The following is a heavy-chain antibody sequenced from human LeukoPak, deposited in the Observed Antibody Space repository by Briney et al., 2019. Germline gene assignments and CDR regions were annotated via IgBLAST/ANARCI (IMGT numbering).Heavy chain of an antibody. CDR3: ARDYLVLTIFGGIDY. J-gene: IGHJ4*02. V-gene: IGHV1-18*01. D-gene: IGHD3-3*01. CDR1: GYTFTSYG. Sequence: ASVKVSCKASGYTFTSYGISWVRQAPGQGLEWMGWISAYNGNTNYAQKLQGRVTMTTDTSTSTAYMELRSLRSDDTAVYYCARDYLVLTIFGGIDYWGQGTLVTVSS. CDR2: ISAYNGNT.